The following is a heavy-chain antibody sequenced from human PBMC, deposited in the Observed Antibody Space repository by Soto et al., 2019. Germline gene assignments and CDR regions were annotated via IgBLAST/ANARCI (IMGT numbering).Heavy chain of an antibody. V-gene: IGHV1-8*01. Sequence: QVPLVQSGAAVKKPGASVKVSCKASGYTFTSYNINWVRKATGQGLEWLGWMNPNSGNTGYAQTFQDRITLTRDTSITTAYMELSSLRSDDTAVYFCVRYGGAAAYWGQGTLVTVSS. CDR1: GYTFTSYN. CDR3: VRYGGAAAY. CDR2: MNPNSGNT. J-gene: IGHJ4*02. D-gene: IGHD5-12*01.